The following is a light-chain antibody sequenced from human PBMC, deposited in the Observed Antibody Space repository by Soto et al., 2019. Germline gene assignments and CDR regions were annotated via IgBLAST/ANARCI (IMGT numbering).Light chain of an antibody. V-gene: IGLV1-44*01. CDR3: AAWDDSLNVVV. CDR1: SSNIGSNT. J-gene: IGLJ2*01. CDR2: SNN. Sequence: QSVLTQPPSASGTPGQRVTISCSGSSSNIGSNTVNWYQQLPGTAPKLLIYSNNQRPSVVPDRFSGSKSGTSASLAISGLQSEDEADYYCAAWDDSLNVVVFGGGTQLTVL.